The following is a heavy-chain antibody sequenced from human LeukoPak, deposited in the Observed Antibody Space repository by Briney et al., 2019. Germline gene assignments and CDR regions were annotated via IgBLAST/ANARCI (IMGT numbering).Heavy chain of an antibody. D-gene: IGHD3-10*01. CDR2: IYYSGST. V-gene: IGHV4-59*01. CDR3: ARDVDYGSGSYYKDSNWFDP. CDR1: GGSISSYY. J-gene: IGHJ5*02. Sequence: SSETLSLTCTDSGGSISSYYWSWIRQPPGKGLEWIGYIYYSGSTNYNPSLKSRVTISVETSKNQFPLKLSSVTAADTAVYYCARDVDYGSGSYYKDSNWFDPWGQGTLVTVSS.